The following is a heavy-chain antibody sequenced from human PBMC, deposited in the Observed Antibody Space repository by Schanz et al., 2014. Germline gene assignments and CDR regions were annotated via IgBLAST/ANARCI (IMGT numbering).Heavy chain of an antibody. Sequence: EVHLLESGGGLVEPGGSLRLSCATSGFSLDIFAVSWVRQAPGKGLEWVSSFNDGGVNKYYADSVKGRFTISSDNSKSTLFLQMNSLRAEDTAVYYCARKVVATIGGYYDNWGQGTLVTVSS. CDR1: GFSLDIFA. J-gene: IGHJ4*02. CDR2: FNDGGVNK. CDR3: ARKVVATIGGYYDN. V-gene: IGHV3-23*01. D-gene: IGHD5-12*01.